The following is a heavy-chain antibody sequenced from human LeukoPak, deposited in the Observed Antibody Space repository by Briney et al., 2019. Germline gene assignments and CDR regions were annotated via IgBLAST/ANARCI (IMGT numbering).Heavy chain of an antibody. CDR2: IYYSGST. V-gene: IGHV4-59*08. D-gene: IGHD1-26*01. Sequence: SETLSLTCTVSGGSISSYYWSWIRQTPGKGLEWFGYIYYSGSTNYNPSLKSRVTISVDTSKNQFSLKLSSVTAADTAVYFCARHGASGSYLYYFDYWGQGTLVTVSS. CDR1: GGSISSYY. J-gene: IGHJ4*02. CDR3: ARHGASGSYLYYFDY.